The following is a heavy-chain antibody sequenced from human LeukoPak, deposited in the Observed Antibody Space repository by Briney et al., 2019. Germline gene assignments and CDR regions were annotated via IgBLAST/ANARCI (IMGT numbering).Heavy chain of an antibody. Sequence: PGGSLRLSCAASGFTFSSYAKSWVRQAPGKGLEWVSTISGSGSSTYYADSVKGRFTISRDNSKNTLYLQMNSLRAEDTAVYYCAKGVYGDYGGGFDYCGQGTLVTVSS. D-gene: IGHD4-17*01. CDR3: AKGVYGDYGGGFDY. CDR1: GFTFSSYA. CDR2: ISGSGSST. V-gene: IGHV3-23*01. J-gene: IGHJ4*02.